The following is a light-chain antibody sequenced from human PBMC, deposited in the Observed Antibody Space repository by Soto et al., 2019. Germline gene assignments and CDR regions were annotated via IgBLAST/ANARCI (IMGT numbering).Light chain of an antibody. CDR1: QSISTY. J-gene: IGKJ1*01. Sequence: DIQMTQSPSSLSASVGDRVTISCRASQSISTYLNGYQQKPGTAPRLLIYRASTVKTGVPPRFSGSGSGRDFTLTISSLRPDDIATYFCQHSYSSPPWTFGPGTKVEVK. V-gene: IGKV1-39*01. CDR2: RAS. CDR3: QHSYSSPPWT.